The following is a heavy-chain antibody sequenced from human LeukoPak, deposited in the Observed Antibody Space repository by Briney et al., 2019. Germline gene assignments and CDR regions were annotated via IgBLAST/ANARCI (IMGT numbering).Heavy chain of an antibody. CDR1: GFTFGDYA. D-gene: IGHD3-22*01. Sequence: PGRSLRLSCTTSGFTFGDYAMTWVRQAPGKGLEWLGFSERKTSGGTTDYAASVKGRFTISRDDSKSIAYLQMNTLKTEDTAIYYCARGAFEYDTSGYYYTFDYWGQGSLVTVSS. V-gene: IGHV3-49*04. CDR2: SERKTSGGTT. J-gene: IGHJ4*02. CDR3: ARGAFEYDTSGYYYTFDY.